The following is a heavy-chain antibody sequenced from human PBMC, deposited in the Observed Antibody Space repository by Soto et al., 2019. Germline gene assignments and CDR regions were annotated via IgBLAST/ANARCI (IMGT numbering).Heavy chain of an antibody. V-gene: IGHV4-4*02. Sequence: SETLSLTCAVSSGSISSSNWWSWVRQPPGKGLEWIGEIYHSGSTNYNPSLKSRVTISVDKSKNQFSLKLSSVTAADTAVYYCARGMTTVTDNWFDPWGQGTLVTVSS. CDR3: ARGMTTVTDNWFDP. D-gene: IGHD4-17*01. J-gene: IGHJ5*02. CDR2: IYHSGST. CDR1: SGSISSSNW.